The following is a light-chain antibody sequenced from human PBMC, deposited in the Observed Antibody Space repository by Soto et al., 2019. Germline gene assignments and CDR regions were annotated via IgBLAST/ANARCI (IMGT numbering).Light chain of an antibody. CDR3: QAWDSSTAWVV. J-gene: IGLJ2*01. Sequence: SYELTQPPSVSVSPGQTASITCSGDKLGDKYACWYQQKPGQSPVLVIYQDSKRPSGIPERFSGSNSGNTATLTLSGTQAMDEADYYCQAWDSSTAWVVFGEGTKLTVL. CDR1: KLGDKY. V-gene: IGLV3-1*01. CDR2: QDS.